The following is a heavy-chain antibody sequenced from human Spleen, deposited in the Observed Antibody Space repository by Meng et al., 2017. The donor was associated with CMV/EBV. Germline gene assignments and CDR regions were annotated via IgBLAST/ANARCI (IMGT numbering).Heavy chain of an antibody. CDR3: AKDSGSYGQVDY. V-gene: IGHV3-43*01. J-gene: IGHJ4*02. Sequence: GEPLKNYCAAAGFTFDDYTRHWVRQATGKGLEWVSLISWDGGSTYYADSVKGRFTISRDNSKNSLYLQMNSLRIEDTDLYYGAKDSGSYGQVDYWGQGTLVTVSS. D-gene: IGHD1-26*01. CDR1: GFTFDDYT. CDR2: ISWDGGST.